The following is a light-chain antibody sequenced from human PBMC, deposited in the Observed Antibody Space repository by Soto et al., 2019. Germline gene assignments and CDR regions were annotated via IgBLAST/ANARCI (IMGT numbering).Light chain of an antibody. CDR3: AGWDGSLKGFV. J-gene: IGLJ1*01. CDR2: ENN. Sequence: QSVLTQPPSASGAPGQRVTIPCSGSASNIGRDPVNWYRQVPGTAPKLLIYENNHRPSGVPDRFSGSKSGTSASLVISGLQSEDEAEYFCAGWDGSLKGFVFGTGTKVTVL. V-gene: IGLV1-44*01. CDR1: ASNIGRDP.